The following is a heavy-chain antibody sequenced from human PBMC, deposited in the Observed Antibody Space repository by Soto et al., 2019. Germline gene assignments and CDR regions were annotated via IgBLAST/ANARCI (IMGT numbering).Heavy chain of an antibody. CDR3: ARDLPLAVATIFDY. CDR1: GYTFTNYG. Sequence: ASVKVSCKASGYTFTNYGISWVRQAPGQGLEWMGWINVYNGNTKYAQKVQGRVTMTTDTSTSTAYMELRSLRSDDTAVYYCARDLPLAVATIFDYWGQGTLVTVSS. J-gene: IGHJ4*02. CDR2: INVYNGNT. V-gene: IGHV1-18*01. D-gene: IGHD5-12*01.